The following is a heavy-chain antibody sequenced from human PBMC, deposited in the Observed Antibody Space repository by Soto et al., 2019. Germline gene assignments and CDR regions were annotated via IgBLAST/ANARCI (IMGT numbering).Heavy chain of an antibody. CDR2: IYSGGST. J-gene: IGHJ3*02. D-gene: IGHD3-3*02. CDR1: GFTVSSNY. V-gene: IGHV3-66*01. Sequence: GGSLRLSCAASGFTVSSNYMSWVRQAPGKGLEWVSVIYSGGSTYYADSVKGRFTISRDNSKNTLYLQMNSLRAEDTAVYYCARYPIYGFEIRAFDIWGQGTMVTVSS. CDR3: ARYPIYGFEIRAFDI.